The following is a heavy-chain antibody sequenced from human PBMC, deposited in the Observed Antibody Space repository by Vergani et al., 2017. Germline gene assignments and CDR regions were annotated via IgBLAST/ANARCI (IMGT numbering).Heavy chain of an antibody. CDR3: ARSTPLGWFDP. Sequence: QVQLVESGGGVVQPGRSLRLSCAASGFTFSSYGMHWVRQAPGKGLEWVAVIWYDGSNKYYADSVKGRFTISRDNSKNTLYLQMNSLRAYDTAVYYCARSTPLGWFDPWGQGTLVTVSS. V-gene: IGHV3-33*01. CDR2: IWYDGSNK. J-gene: IGHJ5*02. CDR1: GFTFSSYG. D-gene: IGHD2-15*01.